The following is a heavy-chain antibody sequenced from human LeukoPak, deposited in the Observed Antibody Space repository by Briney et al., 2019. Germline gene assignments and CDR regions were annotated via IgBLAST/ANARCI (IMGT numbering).Heavy chain of an antibody. V-gene: IGHV4-39*07. D-gene: IGHD3-16*02. Sequence: SETLSLTCTVSGGSISSSSYYWGWIRQPPGKGLEWIVSIYYSGSTYYNPSLKSRVTISVDTSKNQFSLKLSSVTAADTAVYYCARVGDDYVWGSYRYWGQGTLVIVSS. CDR2: IYYSGST. CDR1: GGSISSSSYY. CDR3: ARVGDDYVWGSYRY. J-gene: IGHJ4*02.